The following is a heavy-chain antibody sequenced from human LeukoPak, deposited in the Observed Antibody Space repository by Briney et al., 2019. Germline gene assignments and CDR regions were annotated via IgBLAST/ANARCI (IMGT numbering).Heavy chain of an antibody. D-gene: IGHD3-16*02. V-gene: IGHV3-33*01. CDR2: IWYDGSNK. Sequence: AGGSLRLSCAASGFTFSSYGMHWVRQAPGKGLEWVAVIWYDGSNKYYADSVKGRFTISRDNSKDTVYLQMNSLRAEDTAIFYCVRDIELSTWGPGTMVTVSS. CDR3: VRDIELST. J-gene: IGHJ3*01. CDR1: GFTFSSYG.